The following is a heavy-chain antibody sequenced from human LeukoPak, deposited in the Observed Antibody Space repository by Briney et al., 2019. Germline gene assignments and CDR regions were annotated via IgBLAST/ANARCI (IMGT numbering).Heavy chain of an antibody. CDR3: AREPSTVTKGGYYYGMDV. Sequence: GGSLRLSCAASGFTVSSNYMSWVRQAPGKGLEWVSVIYSGGSTYYADSVKGRFTISRDNSKNTLYLRMNSLRAEDTAVYYCAREPSTVTKGGYYYGMDVWGQGTTVTVSS. J-gene: IGHJ6*02. CDR2: IYSGGST. CDR1: GFTVSSNY. V-gene: IGHV3-66*01. D-gene: IGHD4-17*01.